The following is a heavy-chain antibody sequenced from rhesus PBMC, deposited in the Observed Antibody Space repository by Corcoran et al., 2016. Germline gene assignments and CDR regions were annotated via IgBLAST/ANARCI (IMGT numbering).Heavy chain of an antibody. V-gene: IGHV3-28*02. CDR3: ANRIAAAYAFPAFDY. D-gene: IGHD6-25*01. CDR1: GFTFSHYW. CDR2: MNSGGDST. Sequence: EVQLVESGGGLAKPGGSLRLSCAASGFTFSHYWMYGVRQAPGKGLEWISDMNSGGDSTYYADSVKGRFTISRENAKSTLYLQMNSLRAEDTAVYYCANRIAAAYAFPAFDYWGQGVLVTVSS. J-gene: IGHJ4*01.